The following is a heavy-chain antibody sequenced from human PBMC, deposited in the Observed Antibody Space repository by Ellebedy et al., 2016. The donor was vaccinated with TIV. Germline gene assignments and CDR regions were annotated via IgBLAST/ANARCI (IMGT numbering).Heavy chain of an antibody. CDR1: GFTFSSYW. CDR2: IKQDGSEK. J-gene: IGHJ3*02. D-gene: IGHD6-19*01. V-gene: IGHV3-7*01. CDR3: ARDQDSSGWSDGDDAFDI. Sequence: GESLKISCAASGFTFSSYWMSWVRQAPGKGLEWVANIKQDGSEKYYVDSVKGRFTISRDNAKNSLYLQMNSLRAEDTAVYYCARDQDSSGWSDGDDAFDIWGQGTMVTVSS.